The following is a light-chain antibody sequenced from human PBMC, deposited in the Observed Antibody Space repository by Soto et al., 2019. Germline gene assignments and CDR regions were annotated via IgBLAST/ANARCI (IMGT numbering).Light chain of an antibody. CDR3: QQYGSSPRT. CDR2: GAS. Sequence: PGESATLSCRASRSVSSYLAWYQQKPGQAPRLLIYGASSRATGIPDRFSGSGSGTDFTLTISRLEPEDFAVYYCQQYGSSPRTFGQGTKVDIK. J-gene: IGKJ1*01. V-gene: IGKV3-20*01. CDR1: RSVSSY.